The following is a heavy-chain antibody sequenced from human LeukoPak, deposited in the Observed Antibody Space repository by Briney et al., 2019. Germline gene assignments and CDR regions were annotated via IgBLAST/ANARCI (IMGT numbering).Heavy chain of an antibody. J-gene: IGHJ4*02. D-gene: IGHD3-3*01. CDR2: IIPFFNTP. Sequence: SVKVSCKASGGTFSSYAISWVRQAPGQGLEWMGGIIPFFNTPYYAQKFQGRVAISADESTNTAYMELSSLRSEDTAVYFCARPLTYYYETTDYPRPHFFDYWGQGTLVTVSS. CDR3: ARPLTYYYETTDYPRPHFFDY. V-gene: IGHV1-69*13. CDR1: GGTFSSYA.